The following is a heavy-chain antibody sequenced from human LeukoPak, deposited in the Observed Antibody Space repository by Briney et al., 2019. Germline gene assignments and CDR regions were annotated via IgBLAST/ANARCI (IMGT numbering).Heavy chain of an antibody. D-gene: IGHD3-10*01. Sequence: GASVKVSCKASGYIFASYGISWVRQAPGQGLEWMGWISAYNGDTKCAQNLQGRVTLTTDTSTGTAYMELRSLTSDDTALYYCARDTALIITPGGPDYWGRGTLITVSS. CDR3: ARDTALIITPGGPDY. CDR1: GYIFASYG. CDR2: ISAYNGDT. J-gene: IGHJ4*02. V-gene: IGHV1-18*01.